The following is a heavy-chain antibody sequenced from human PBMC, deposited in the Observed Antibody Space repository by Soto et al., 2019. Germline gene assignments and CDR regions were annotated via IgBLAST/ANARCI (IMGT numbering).Heavy chain of an antibody. D-gene: IGHD3-22*01. J-gene: IGHJ5*01. Sequence: TSETLSLTCAVYGGSFSGHSWTWIRQSPGKGLEWIGDINHSGRVNYSPSLKSRVTISLDTSKNQFSLTLSAVTDADTAMYYCSKRDYDNNGYYRFDPCGQGTLVTVSP. CDR1: GGSFSGHS. V-gene: IGHV4-34*01. CDR3: SKRDYDNNGYYRFDP. CDR2: INHSGRV.